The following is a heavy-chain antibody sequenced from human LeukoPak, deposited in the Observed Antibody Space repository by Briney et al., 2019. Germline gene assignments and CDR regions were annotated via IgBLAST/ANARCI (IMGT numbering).Heavy chain of an antibody. CDR3: ARDIRGGYYYDSSGYPDY. CDR1: GYTFTGYY. V-gene: IGHV1-2*02. CDR2: INPNSGGT. J-gene: IGHJ4*02. D-gene: IGHD3-22*01. Sequence: GASVKVSCKASGYTFTGYYMHWVRQAPGKGLEWMGWINPNSGGTNYAQKFQGRVTMTRDTSISTAYMELSRLRSDDTAVYYCARDIRGGYYYDSSGYPDYWGQGTLVTVSS.